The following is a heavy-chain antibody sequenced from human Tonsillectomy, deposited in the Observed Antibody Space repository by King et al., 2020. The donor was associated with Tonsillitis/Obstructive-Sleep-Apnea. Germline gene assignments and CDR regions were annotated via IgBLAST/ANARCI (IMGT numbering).Heavy chain of an antibody. CDR2: IYYDGSNK. J-gene: IGHJ6*04. V-gene: IGHV3-33*01. CDR1: GFTFSSYG. Sequence: VQLVESGGGVVQPGRSLRLSCAASGFTFSSYGVHWVRQAPGKGLEWVAVIYYDGSNKYYADSVKGRFTISRDNSKNTLYLQMNSLRAEDTAVYYCARRVAAAGTQLLDVWSKGTTVTVSS. D-gene: IGHD6-13*01. CDR3: ARRVAAAGTQLLDV.